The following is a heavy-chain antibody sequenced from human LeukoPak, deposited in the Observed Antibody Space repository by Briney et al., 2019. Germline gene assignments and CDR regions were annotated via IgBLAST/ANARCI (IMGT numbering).Heavy chain of an antibody. CDR2: IIPIFGTA. D-gene: IGHD3-10*01. Sequence: SVKVSCKASGGTFSSYAISWVRQAPGQGLEWMGGIIPIFGTANYAQKFQGRVTITADKSTSTAYMELSSLRSEDTAVYYRAALDYYGSGRSYDAFDIWGQGTMVTVSS. CDR1: GGTFSSYA. J-gene: IGHJ3*02. V-gene: IGHV1-69*06. CDR3: AALDYYGSGRSYDAFDI.